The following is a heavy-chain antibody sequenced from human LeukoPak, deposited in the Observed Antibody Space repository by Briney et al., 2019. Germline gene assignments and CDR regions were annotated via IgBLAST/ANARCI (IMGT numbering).Heavy chain of an antibody. D-gene: IGHD4-17*01. Sequence: GASVEVSCKASGGTFSSYAISWVRQAPGQGLEWMGRIIPILGIANYAQKFQGRVTITADKSTSTAYMELSSLRSEDTAVYYCASDGTTVTTRVAFDPWGQGTLVTVSS. CDR3: ASDGTTVTTRVAFDP. J-gene: IGHJ5*02. CDR2: IIPILGIA. CDR1: GGTFSSYA. V-gene: IGHV1-69*04.